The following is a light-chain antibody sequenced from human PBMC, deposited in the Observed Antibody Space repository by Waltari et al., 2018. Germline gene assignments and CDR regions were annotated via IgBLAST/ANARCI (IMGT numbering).Light chain of an antibody. V-gene: IGLV2-23*02. CDR1: SSYVGNSKP. Sequence: QSGLAQPASASGSPGQPTTITCTATSSYVGNSKPSSWYQHPPGKAPRLLIYEVTKRAPGTSDRFSASKSGNTASLSISGLQAQEDEADYYCCSYVGLGTYVFGTGTKVTV. CDR3: CSYVGLGTYV. J-gene: IGLJ1*01. CDR2: EVT.